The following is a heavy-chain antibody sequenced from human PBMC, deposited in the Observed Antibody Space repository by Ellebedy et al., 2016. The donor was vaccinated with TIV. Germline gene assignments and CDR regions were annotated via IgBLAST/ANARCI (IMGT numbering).Heavy chain of an antibody. J-gene: IGHJ6*02. CDR1: GYTFTSYY. Sequence: VSVKVSCKASGYTFTSYYMHWVRQAPGQGLEWRGIINPSGCSTSYAQKFQGRVTMTRDTSTSTVYMALSSLRSEDTAVYYWARNHDYSNYGHPMGYYYYGMDVWGQGTTVTVSS. D-gene: IGHD4-11*01. CDR2: INPSGCST. CDR3: ARNHDYSNYGHPMGYYYYGMDV. V-gene: IGHV1-46*01.